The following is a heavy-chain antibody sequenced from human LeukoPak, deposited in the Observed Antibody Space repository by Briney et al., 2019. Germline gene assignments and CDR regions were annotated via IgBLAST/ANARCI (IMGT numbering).Heavy chain of an antibody. J-gene: IGHJ6*02. D-gene: IGHD1-26*01. V-gene: IGHV3-66*01. CDR3: AREGEHYVGVEYYYYGMDV. CDR1: GFTFNNNY. CDR2: IYSGGST. Sequence: PGGSLRLSCAASGFTFNNNYMSWVRQAPGKGLEWVSVIYSGGSTYYADSVKGRFTISRDNSKNTVYLQMIRLRAEDTAVYYCAREGEHYVGVEYYYYGMDVWGQGTTVTVSS.